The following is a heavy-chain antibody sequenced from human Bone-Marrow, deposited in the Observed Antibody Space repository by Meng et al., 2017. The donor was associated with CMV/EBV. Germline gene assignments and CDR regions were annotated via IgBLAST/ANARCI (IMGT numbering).Heavy chain of an antibody. CDR1: GGSISSHY. V-gene: IGHV4-59*11. CDR2: IYYSGST. CDR3: ARVDYGDNWEFDY. Sequence: SETLSLTCTVSGGSISSHYWSWNRQPPGKGLEWIGYIYYSGSTNYNPSLKSRVTISVDTSKNQSSLKLSSVTAADTAVYYCARVDYGDNWEFDYWGQGTLVTVSS. J-gene: IGHJ4*02. D-gene: IGHD4/OR15-4a*01.